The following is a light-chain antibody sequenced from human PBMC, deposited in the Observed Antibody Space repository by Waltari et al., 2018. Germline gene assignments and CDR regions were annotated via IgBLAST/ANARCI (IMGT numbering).Light chain of an antibody. Sequence: DIQMTQSPSSLSASVGDRVTTTCQASQDISNYLNWYQQKPGKAPKLLIYDASNLETGVPSRFSGSGSGTDFTFTISSLQPEDIATYYCQQYDNLPLTFGGGTKVEIK. CDR1: QDISNY. V-gene: IGKV1-33*01. CDR3: QQYDNLPLT. J-gene: IGKJ4*01. CDR2: DAS.